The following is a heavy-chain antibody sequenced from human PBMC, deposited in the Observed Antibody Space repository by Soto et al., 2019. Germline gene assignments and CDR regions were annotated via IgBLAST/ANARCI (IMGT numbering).Heavy chain of an antibody. D-gene: IGHD3-10*01. J-gene: IGHJ6*02. CDR3: VRNWWYYGGDYYYGMDA. V-gene: IGHV2-5*02. Sequence: ITLKESGPTLVKPTQTLTLTCTFSGFSLNTGGVGVGWVRQPRGKAMEWLALIYWDDDERYRPSLRSRLNITKDTINNQVVLTMTNMDPEDTATYYCVRNWWYYGGDYYYGMDAWCQGTTVTVSS. CDR2: IYWDDDE. CDR1: GFSLNTGGVG.